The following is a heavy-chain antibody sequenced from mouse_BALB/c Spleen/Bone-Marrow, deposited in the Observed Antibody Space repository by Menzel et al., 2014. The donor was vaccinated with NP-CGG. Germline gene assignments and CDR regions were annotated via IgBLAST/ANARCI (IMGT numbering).Heavy chain of an antibody. CDR1: GFTFSSYG. V-gene: IGHV5-6-3*01. CDR3: ARDYYGSSDY. D-gene: IGHD1-1*01. CDR2: INSNGGST. Sequence: EVMLVESGGGLVQPGGSLKLSCAASGFTFSSYGMSWVRQTPDKRLELVATINSNGGSTYYPDSVKGRFTISRDNAKNTLYLQMSSLKSEDTAMYYCARDYYGSSDYWSQGTTLAVSS. J-gene: IGHJ2*01.